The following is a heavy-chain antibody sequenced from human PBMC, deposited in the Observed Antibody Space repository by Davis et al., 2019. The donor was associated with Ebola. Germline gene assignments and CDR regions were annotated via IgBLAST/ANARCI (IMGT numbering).Heavy chain of an antibody. Sequence: MPSETLSLTCAVYGGSFSGYYWSWIRQPPGKGLEWIGEINHSGSTNYNPSLKSRVTISVDTSKNQFSLKLSSVTAADTAVYYCARKRGYSGYDRFDYWGQGTLVTASS. D-gene: IGHD5-12*01. CDR1: GGSFSGYY. CDR3: ARKRGYSGYDRFDY. V-gene: IGHV4-34*01. J-gene: IGHJ4*02. CDR2: INHSGST.